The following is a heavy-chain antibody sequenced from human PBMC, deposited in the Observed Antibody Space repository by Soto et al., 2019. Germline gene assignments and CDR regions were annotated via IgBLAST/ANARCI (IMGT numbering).Heavy chain of an antibody. CDR2: ISLYSDGT. CDR3: ARVVPGAEAWFGP. V-gene: IGHV1-18*01. CDR1: GYTFSNYV. D-gene: IGHD2-2*01. J-gene: IGHJ5*02. Sequence: QVQLVQSGGEVKRPGASVKVSCKTSGYTFSNYVITWVRQAPGQPLEWLGWISLYSDGTNYAQKCQGRVSMTTDTSTTTAYMELRSLRSDDTAVYYCARVVPGAEAWFGPCGQGTLVTVAS.